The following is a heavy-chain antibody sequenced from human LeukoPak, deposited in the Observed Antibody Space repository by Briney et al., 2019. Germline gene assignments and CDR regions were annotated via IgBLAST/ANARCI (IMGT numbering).Heavy chain of an antibody. Sequence: GGSLRLSCAASGFTVSSNYMSRVRQAPGKGLEWVSVIYSGGSTYYADSVKGRFTISRHNSENTLYLQMNSLRAEDTAVYYCARAKSGVGATEFDYWGQGTLVTVSS. CDR3: ARAKSGVGATEFDY. D-gene: IGHD1-26*01. J-gene: IGHJ4*02. CDR2: IYSGGST. V-gene: IGHV3-53*04. CDR1: GFTVSSNY.